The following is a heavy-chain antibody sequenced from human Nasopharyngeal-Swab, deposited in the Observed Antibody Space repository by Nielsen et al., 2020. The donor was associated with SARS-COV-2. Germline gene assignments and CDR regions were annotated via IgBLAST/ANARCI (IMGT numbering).Heavy chain of an antibody. V-gene: IGHV3-13*01. J-gene: IGHJ6*03. CDR1: GFTFSSYD. Sequence: LSLTCAASGFTFSSYDMHWVRQATGKGLEWVSAIGTAGDTYYPGSVKGRFTISRENAKNSLYLQMNSLRAEDTAVYYCARGNIVVVPAAIRYYYYYYMDVWGKGTTVTVSS. CDR2: IGTAGDT. CDR3: ARGNIVVVPAAIRYYYYYYMDV. D-gene: IGHD2-2*01.